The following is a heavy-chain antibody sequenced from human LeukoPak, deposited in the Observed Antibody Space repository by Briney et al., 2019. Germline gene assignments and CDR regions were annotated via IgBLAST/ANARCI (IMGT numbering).Heavy chain of an antibody. V-gene: IGHV3-9*01. J-gene: IGHJ4*02. Sequence: GRSLRLSCAASGFTFDDYAMHWVRHAPGKGLEWVSGISWNSGSIGYADSVKGRFTISRDNAKNSLYLQMNSLRAEDTALYYCAKEYCSGGSCYNVPGYWGQGTLVTVSS. D-gene: IGHD2-15*01. CDR1: GFTFDDYA. CDR2: ISWNSGSI. CDR3: AKEYCSGGSCYNVPGY.